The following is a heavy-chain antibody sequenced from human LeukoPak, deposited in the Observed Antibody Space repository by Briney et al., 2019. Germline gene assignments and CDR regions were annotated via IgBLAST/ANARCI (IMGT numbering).Heavy chain of an antibody. D-gene: IGHD6-19*01. CDR3: AKGESSGWYDAFDI. CDR1: GFTFSSYS. V-gene: IGHV3-23*01. J-gene: IGHJ3*02. Sequence: GGSLRLSCAVSGFTFSSYSMHWVRQAPGKGLDWVSGISGSGGSTYYADSVKGRFSISRDNSKNTLYLQMNSLRAEDTAVYYCAKGESSGWYDAFDIWGQGTMVIVSS. CDR2: ISGSGGST.